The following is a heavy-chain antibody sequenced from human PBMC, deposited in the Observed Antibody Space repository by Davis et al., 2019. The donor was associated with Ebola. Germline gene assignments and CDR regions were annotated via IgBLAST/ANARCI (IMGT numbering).Heavy chain of an antibody. CDR2: INHSGST. J-gene: IGHJ4*02. Sequence: SETLSLTCAVYGGSFSGYYWSWIRQPPGKGLEWIGEINHSGSTNYNPSLKNRATISADTSKNHFSLKVTSVTAADTAVYYCARQPFLPVTGGFDSWGQGTLVTVSS. D-gene: IGHD2-21*02. CDR1: GGSFSGYY. CDR3: ARQPFLPVTGGFDS. V-gene: IGHV4-34*01.